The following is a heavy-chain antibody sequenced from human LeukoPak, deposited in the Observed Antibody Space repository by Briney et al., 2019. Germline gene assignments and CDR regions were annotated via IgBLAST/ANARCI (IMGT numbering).Heavy chain of an antibody. D-gene: IGHD6-19*01. CDR1: GDSISSYY. CDR3: ARQRISSAVFDH. V-gene: IGHV4-59*08. J-gene: IGHJ4*02. CDR2: IYYSGST. Sequence: SESLSLTCIVSGDSISSYYWSWMRQPPGKGLEWIGYIYYSGSTNYNPSLKSRVTISVDTSKNQFSLKLSSVTAADTAVYHCARQRISSAVFDHWGQGTLVTVSS.